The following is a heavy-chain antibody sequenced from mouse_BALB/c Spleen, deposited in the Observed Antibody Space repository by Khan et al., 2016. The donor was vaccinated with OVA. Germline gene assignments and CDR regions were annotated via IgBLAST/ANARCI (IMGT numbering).Heavy chain of an antibody. CDR3: AMGRGY. J-gene: IGHJ3*02. CDR1: GYSITSDYA. Sequence: EVQLVESGPGLVKPSQSLSLTCTVTGYSITSDYAWNWIRQFPGNRLEWMGYISYSGSTSYTPSLKSRISITRDQSKNQFFLQLNSVTAEDTATYYCAMGRGYWGQGTLVTVSA. V-gene: IGHV3-2*02. CDR2: ISYSGST. D-gene: IGHD4-1*01.